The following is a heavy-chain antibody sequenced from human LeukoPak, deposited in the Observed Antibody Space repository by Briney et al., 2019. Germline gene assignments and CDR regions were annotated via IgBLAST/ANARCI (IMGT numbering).Heavy chain of an antibody. Sequence: GGSLRLSCAASGFAVSNNYMTWVRQAPGKGLEWVSVIYKDGSTYYADSVKGRFTISRDNSKNTLYLQMNSLRAEDTAVYYCARVLTLYGEGHPDYWGQGTLVTVSS. CDR3: ARVLTLYGEGHPDY. CDR1: GFAVSNNY. V-gene: IGHV3-53*01. CDR2: IYKDGST. D-gene: IGHD4-17*01. J-gene: IGHJ4*02.